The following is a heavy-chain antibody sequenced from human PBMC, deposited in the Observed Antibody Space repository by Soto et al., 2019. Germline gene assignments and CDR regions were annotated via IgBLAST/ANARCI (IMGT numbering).Heavy chain of an antibody. D-gene: IGHD6-19*01. CDR2: IYHSGST. J-gene: IGHJ4*02. CDR1: GGSISSGGYS. CDR3: AREGGGSGWYDY. V-gene: IGHV4-30-2*01. Sequence: TSETLSLTCAVSGGSISSGGYSWSWIRQPPGKGLEWIGYIYHSGSTYYNPSLKSRVTISVDRSKNQFSLKLSSVTAADTAVYYCAREGGGSGWYDYWGPGTLVTVSS.